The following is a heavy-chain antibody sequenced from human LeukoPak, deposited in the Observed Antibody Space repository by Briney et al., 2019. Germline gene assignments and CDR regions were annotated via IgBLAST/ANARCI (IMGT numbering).Heavy chain of an antibody. CDR2: IYHSGST. J-gene: IGHJ4*02. D-gene: IGHD4-11*01. CDR3: AREPSTVLFYFDY. CDR1: GYSISSGYY. Sequence: SQTLSLTCTVSGYSISSGYYWGWIRQPPGKGLEWIGSIYHSGSTYYNPSLKSRVTISVDTSKNQFSLKLSPVTPASTAVYYCAREPSTVLFYFDYWGQGTLVTVSS. V-gene: IGHV4-38-2*02.